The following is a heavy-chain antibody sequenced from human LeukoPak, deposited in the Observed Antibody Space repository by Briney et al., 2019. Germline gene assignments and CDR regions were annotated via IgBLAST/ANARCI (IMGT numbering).Heavy chain of an antibody. Sequence: LSLTCTVSGGSISSSSYYWGWIRQPPGKGLEWIGSIYYSGSTYYNPSLKSRFTISVDTSKNPFSLKVSAVTAADMAVYSCARGYYYMDVWGKGTPVTVSS. V-gene: IGHV4-39*01. J-gene: IGHJ6*03. CDR3: ARGYYYMDV. CDR1: GGSISSSSYY. CDR2: IYYSGST.